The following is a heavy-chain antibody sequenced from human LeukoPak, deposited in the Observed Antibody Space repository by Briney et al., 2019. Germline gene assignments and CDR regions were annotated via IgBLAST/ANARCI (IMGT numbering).Heavy chain of an antibody. CDR3: ASGELDY. D-gene: IGHD1-1*01. J-gene: IGHJ4*02. Sequence: SETLTLTCAVYGGSFSGYDWSWIRQAPGKGLEWIWEINHSGSTNYYPSIKSPVTISVDTSKNQSSLKTSAETAADTAVYYCASGELDYWGQGTLVTVSS. V-gene: IGHV4-34*01. CDR2: INHSGST. CDR1: GGSFSGYD.